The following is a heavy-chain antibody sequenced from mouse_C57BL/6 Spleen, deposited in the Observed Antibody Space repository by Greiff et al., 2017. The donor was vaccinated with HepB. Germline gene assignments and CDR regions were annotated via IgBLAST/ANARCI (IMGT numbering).Heavy chain of an antibody. CDR2: IWSGGST. CDR3: ASYHYAMDY. CDR1: GFSLTSYG. Sequence: QVHVKQSGPGLVQPSQSLSITCTVSGFSLTSYGVHWVRQSPGKGLEWLGVIWSGGSTDYNAAFISRLSISKDNSKSQVFFKMNSLQADDAAIYYCASYHYAMDYWGQGTSVTVSS. V-gene: IGHV2-2*01. J-gene: IGHJ4*01.